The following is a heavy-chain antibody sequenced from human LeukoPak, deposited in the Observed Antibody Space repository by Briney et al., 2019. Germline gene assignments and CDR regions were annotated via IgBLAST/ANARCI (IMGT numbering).Heavy chain of an antibody. CDR2: IYYTGST. CDR1: GVSIGSYY. J-gene: IGHJ4*02. Sequence: SETLSLTCAVSGVSIGSYYWSWIRQPPGKGLEWIGYIYYTGSTNYNPSLKSRVTISVDTSKNQFSLKLTSVTAADTAVYYCARQDNSGYYHFDYWGQGTLVTVSS. CDR3: ARQDNSGYYHFDY. V-gene: IGHV4-59*08. D-gene: IGHD3-22*01.